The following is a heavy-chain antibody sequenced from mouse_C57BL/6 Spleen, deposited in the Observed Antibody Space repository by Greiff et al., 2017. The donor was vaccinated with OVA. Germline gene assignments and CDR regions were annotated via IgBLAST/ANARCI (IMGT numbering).Heavy chain of an antibody. D-gene: IGHD2-1*01. CDR3: ARVEGYGNYDWFAY. V-gene: IGHV1-85*01. J-gene: IGHJ3*01. CDR2: IYPRDGST. Sequence: QVQLQQSGPELVKPGASVKLSCKASGYTFTSYDINWVKQRPGQGLEWIGWIYPRDGSTKYNEKFKGKATLTVDTSSSTAYMELHSLTSEDSAVYVCARVEGYGNYDWFAYWGQGTLVTVSA. CDR1: GYTFTSYD.